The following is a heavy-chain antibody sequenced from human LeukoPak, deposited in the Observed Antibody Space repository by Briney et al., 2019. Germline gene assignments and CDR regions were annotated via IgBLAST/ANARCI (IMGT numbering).Heavy chain of an antibody. CDR1: GFTFSDYY. J-gene: IGHJ4*02. Sequence: GGSPRLSCAASGFTFSDYYMSWIRQAPGKGLEWVSYISSSSSYTNYADSVRGRFTISRDNAKNSLYLQMNSLRAEDTAVYYCAREAVAGLFDYWGQGTLVTVSS. CDR2: ISSSSSYT. CDR3: AREAVAGLFDY. D-gene: IGHD6-19*01. V-gene: IGHV3-11*05.